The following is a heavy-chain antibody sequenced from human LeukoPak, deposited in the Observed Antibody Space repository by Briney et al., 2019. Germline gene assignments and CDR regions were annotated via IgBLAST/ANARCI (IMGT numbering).Heavy chain of an antibody. Sequence: GRSLRLSCAASGFTFDDYAMHWVRQAPGKGLEWVSGISWNSGSIGYADSVKGRFTISRDNAKNSLYPQMNSLRAEDTALYYCAKGHDNYYYYGMDVWGQGTTVTVSS. J-gene: IGHJ6*02. CDR3: AKGHDNYYYYGMDV. V-gene: IGHV3-9*01. D-gene: IGHD1-1*01. CDR2: ISWNSGSI. CDR1: GFTFDDYA.